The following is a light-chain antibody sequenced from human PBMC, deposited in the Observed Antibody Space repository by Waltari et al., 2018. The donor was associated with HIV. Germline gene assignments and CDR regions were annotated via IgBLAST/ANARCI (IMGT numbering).Light chain of an antibody. V-gene: IGLV1-47*01. CDR1: TSNIGSHS. CDR3: VTWDDSLRGVV. Sequence: SVVTQPPSASGTPGQRVTISCSGNTSNIGSHSVFWYQHLPGTAPKLLIHRNDQRPSGVPDRFSGSTSGTSASLAISGLRSEDEADYYCVTWDDSLRGVVFGGGTKVAVL. CDR2: RND. J-gene: IGLJ2*01.